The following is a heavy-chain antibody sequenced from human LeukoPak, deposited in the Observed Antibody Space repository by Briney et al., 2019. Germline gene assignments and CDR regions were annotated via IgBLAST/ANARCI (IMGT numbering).Heavy chain of an antibody. CDR2: ISSSSRYI. CDR1: GFTFSSYS. D-gene: IGHD3-10*01. J-gene: IGHJ4*02. Sequence: PGGSLRLSCAASGFTFSSYSMNWVRQAPGKGLEWVSSISSSSRYIYYADSVKGRFTISRDNAKNSLYLQMNSLRAEDTAVYYCTPMVQGVIPSGWGQGTLVTVSS. CDR3: TPMVQGVIPSG. V-gene: IGHV3-21*01.